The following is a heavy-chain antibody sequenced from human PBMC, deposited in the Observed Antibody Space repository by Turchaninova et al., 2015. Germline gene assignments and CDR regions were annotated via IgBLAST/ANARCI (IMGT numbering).Heavy chain of an antibody. CDR2: ISGSGTSIT. Sequence: GGVLVQPGGSLRLSCAVSGFSVSTYGVTWVRQAPGKGLEWVAGISGSGTSITYYAGSVTGRFTVSRDTPKNTLYLQMNSLRAEDTAVYYCAKVERYCSISCLLWGQGTMVTVSS. V-gene: IGHV3-23*01. D-gene: IGHD2-2*01. CDR3: AKVERYCSISCLL. J-gene: IGHJ3*01. CDR1: GFSVSTYG.